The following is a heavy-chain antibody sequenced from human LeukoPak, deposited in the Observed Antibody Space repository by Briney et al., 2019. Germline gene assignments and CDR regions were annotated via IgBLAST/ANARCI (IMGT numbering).Heavy chain of an antibody. CDR2: IIPIFGTA. V-gene: IGHV1-69*13. CDR3: ARDRDWNDVAFDI. Sequence: SVKVSCKASGGTFSSYAISWVRQAPGQGLEWMGGIIPIFGTANYAQKFQGRVTITADESTSTAYMELSSLRSEDTAVYYCARDRDWNDVAFDIWGQGTMVTVSS. D-gene: IGHD1-1*01. CDR1: GGTFSSYA. J-gene: IGHJ3*02.